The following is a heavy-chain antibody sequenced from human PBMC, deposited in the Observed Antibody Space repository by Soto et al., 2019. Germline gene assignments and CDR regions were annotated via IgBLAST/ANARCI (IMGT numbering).Heavy chain of an antibody. Sequence: QLQLQESGSGLVKPSQTLSLTCAVSGDSISSGSYSWSWIRQPPGKSLEWIGYIYYSGTTYYNPSLKSRVTISVDKSKNQFSLNLRSVTAADTAVYYCVRDGPGGHPHHRGQGTLVTVSS. V-gene: IGHV4-30-2*01. CDR3: VRDGPGGHPHH. CDR2: IYYSGTT. J-gene: IGHJ4*02. D-gene: IGHD2-15*01. CDR1: GDSISSGSYS.